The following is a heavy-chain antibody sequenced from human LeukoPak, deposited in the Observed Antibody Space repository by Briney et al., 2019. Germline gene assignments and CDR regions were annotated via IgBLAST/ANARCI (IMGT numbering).Heavy chain of an antibody. V-gene: IGHV4-39*07. Sequence: KPSETLSLTCTVSGGSMSSSSYYWGWIRQPPGKGLEWIGIIYYSGSTYYNPPLKSRVTTSVDTSKNQFSLKLSSVTAADTAVYYCARGREDIVLLPGTKRKSSYMDVWGKGTTVTVSS. CDR3: ARGREDIVLLPGTKRKSSYMDV. J-gene: IGHJ6*03. CDR1: GGSMSSSSYY. CDR2: IYYSGST. D-gene: IGHD2-2*01.